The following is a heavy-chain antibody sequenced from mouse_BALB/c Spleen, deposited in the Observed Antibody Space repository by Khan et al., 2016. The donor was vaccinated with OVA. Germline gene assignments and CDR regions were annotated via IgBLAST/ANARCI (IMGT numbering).Heavy chain of an antibody. Sequence: QVQLKQSGPEVVRPGVSVTLSCKGSGYTFTDYALHWVKQSRAKSLEWIGIISTYNVNTYYNQKFQGKATMTVDKSSSTAYMELARLTSEDSVIYYCARGDFLLRLRAMDYWGQGTSVTVSS. CDR2: ISTYNVNT. D-gene: IGHD1-2*01. CDR1: GYTFTDYA. CDR3: ARGDFLLRLRAMDY. J-gene: IGHJ4*01. V-gene: IGHV1S137*01.